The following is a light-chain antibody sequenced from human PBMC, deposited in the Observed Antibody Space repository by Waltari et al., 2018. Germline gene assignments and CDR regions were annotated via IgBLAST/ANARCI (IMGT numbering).Light chain of an antibody. Sequence: QSALTQPASVSGSPEQSITISCTGTSSDVGSYKFVSWYQQHPGKAPKLMIYEGTKRPSGVSNRFSGSKSGNTASLTISGLQAEDEADYYCCSYAGRSTWVFGGGTKLTVL. CDR1: SSDVGSYKF. CDR2: EGT. J-gene: IGLJ3*02. CDR3: CSYAGRSTWV. V-gene: IGLV2-23*01.